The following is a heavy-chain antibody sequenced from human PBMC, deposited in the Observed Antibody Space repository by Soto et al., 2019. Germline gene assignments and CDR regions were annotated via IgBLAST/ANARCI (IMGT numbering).Heavy chain of an antibody. CDR1: GGSFSGYY. Sequence: QVQLQQWGAGLLKPSETLSLTCAVYGGSFSGYYWSWIRQPPGKGLEWIGEINHSGSTNYNPSLKSRVTISGDTSKNQFSLKLSSVTAADTAVYYCARPSIAAAGRRYFQHWGQGTLVTVSS. CDR3: ARPSIAAAGRRYFQH. CDR2: INHSGST. J-gene: IGHJ1*01. V-gene: IGHV4-34*01. D-gene: IGHD6-13*01.